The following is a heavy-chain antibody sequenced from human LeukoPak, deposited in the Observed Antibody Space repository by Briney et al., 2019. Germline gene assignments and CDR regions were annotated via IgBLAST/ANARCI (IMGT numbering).Heavy chain of an antibody. J-gene: IGHJ4*02. CDR1: GFTFSSYA. Sequence: PGASLRLSCAASGFTFSSYAMSWVRQAPGKGLEWVSAISGSGGSTYYADSVKGRFTISRDSSKNTLYLQMNSLRAEDTAVYYCAKADYYDFWSGYFDYWSQGTLVTVSS. CDR2: ISGSGGST. CDR3: AKADYYDFWSGYFDY. V-gene: IGHV3-23*01. D-gene: IGHD3-3*01.